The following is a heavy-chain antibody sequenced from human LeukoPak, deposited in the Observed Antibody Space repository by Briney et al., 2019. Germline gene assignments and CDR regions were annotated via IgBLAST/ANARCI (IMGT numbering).Heavy chain of an antibody. V-gene: IGHV3-53*01. CDR1: GFTVDSNY. CDR3: ARGDDSGYYDYFDY. Sequence: GGSLRLSCTASGFTVDSNYLSWVRQAPGKGLEWVSTIYTGGNTYYAASVKGRFTISRDFSKNTVFLHMNSLRAEDTAMYYCARGDDSGYYDYFDYWGQGALVTVSS. J-gene: IGHJ4*02. CDR2: IYTGGNT. D-gene: IGHD3-22*01.